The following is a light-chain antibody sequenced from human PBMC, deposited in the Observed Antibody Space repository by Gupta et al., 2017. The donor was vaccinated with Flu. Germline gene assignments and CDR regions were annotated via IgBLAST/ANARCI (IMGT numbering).Light chain of an antibody. J-gene: IGKJ3*01. CDR1: QSVSSSY. CDR2: GAS. CDR3: QQYGSSPHT. Sequence: GTLSLSPRERATLSCRASQSVSSSYLAWYQQKPGQAPRLLIYGASSRATGIPDRFSGSGSGTDFTLTISRLEPEDFAVYYCQQYGSSPHTFGPGTKVDIK. V-gene: IGKV3-20*01.